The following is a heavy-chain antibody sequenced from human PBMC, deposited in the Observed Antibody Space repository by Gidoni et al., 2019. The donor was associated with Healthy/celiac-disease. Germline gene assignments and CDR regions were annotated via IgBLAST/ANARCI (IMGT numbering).Heavy chain of an antibody. J-gene: IGHJ4*02. D-gene: IGHD6-19*01. Sequence: EVQLVESGGGLVQPGRSLRLSCAASGFTFDDYAMHWVRQAPGKGLEWVSGISWNSGSIGYADSVKGRFTISRDNAKNSLYLQMNSLRAEDTALYYCAKGLRYGIAVAPLDYWGQGTLVTVSS. CDR1: GFTFDDYA. CDR3: AKGLRYGIAVAPLDY. V-gene: IGHV3-9*01. CDR2: ISWNSGSI.